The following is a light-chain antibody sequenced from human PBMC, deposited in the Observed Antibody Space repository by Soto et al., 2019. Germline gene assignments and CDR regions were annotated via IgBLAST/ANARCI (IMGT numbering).Light chain of an antibody. J-gene: IGKJ1*01. Sequence: IVLTQSPGTPSLSPGERATLSCRASPSVSSYYLAWYQQKPGQAPRLLIYAASSRATGIPDRFSGGGSGTDFTLTISRLEPEDFAVYYCQQCGSSPWTFGQGTKVDIK. CDR2: AAS. V-gene: IGKV3-20*01. CDR1: PSVSSYY. CDR3: QQCGSSPWT.